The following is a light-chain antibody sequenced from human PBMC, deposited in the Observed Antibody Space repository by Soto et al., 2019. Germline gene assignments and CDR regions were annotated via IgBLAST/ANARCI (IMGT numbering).Light chain of an antibody. CDR2: DAS. CDR3: QQYNSYSWT. Sequence: DTHMTQCPSPLSSTVGERVTITCWASQSISSWLAWYQQKPGKAPKLLIYDASSLESGVPSRFSGSGSGTEFTLTISSLQPDDFATYYCQQYNSYSWTFGQGTKVDIK. J-gene: IGKJ1*01. CDR1: QSISSW. V-gene: IGKV1-5*01.